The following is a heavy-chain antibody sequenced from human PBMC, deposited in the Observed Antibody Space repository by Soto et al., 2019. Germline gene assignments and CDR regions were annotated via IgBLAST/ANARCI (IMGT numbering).Heavy chain of an antibody. Sequence: SVKVSCKASGGTFSSYAISWLRQSPGQGLEWMGGIIPIFGTANYAQKFQGRVTITADESTSTAYMELSSLRSEDTAVYYCARGGSTYYYDSSGYFDYWGQGTLVTVSS. CDR3: ARGGSTYYYDSSGYFDY. V-gene: IGHV1-69*13. CDR2: IIPIFGTA. J-gene: IGHJ4*02. CDR1: GGTFSSYA. D-gene: IGHD3-22*01.